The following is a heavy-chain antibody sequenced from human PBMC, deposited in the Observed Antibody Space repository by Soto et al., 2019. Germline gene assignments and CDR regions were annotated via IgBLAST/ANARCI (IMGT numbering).Heavy chain of an antibody. V-gene: IGHV3-23*01. J-gene: IGHJ4*02. CDR2: ISGGGGST. Sequence: EVQLLESGGGLVQPGGSLRLSCAASGFTFSSYAMSWVRQAPGKGLEWVSAISGGGGSTYYADSVKGRFTISRDNSKNTLYLQVNRLRDEDTAVYYCAKGMITMIVEVINLYFDYWGQGTLVTVSS. CDR3: AKGMITMIVEVINLYFDY. CDR1: GFTFSSYA. D-gene: IGHD3-22*01.